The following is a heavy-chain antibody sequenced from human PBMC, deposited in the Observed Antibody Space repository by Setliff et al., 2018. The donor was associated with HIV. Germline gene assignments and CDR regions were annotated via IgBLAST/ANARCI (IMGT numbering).Heavy chain of an antibody. CDR1: GGSISSSYY. Sequence: PSETLSLTCTVSGGSISSSYYWGWIRQPPGKGLEWIGSIYYRGSTYYNPSLKSRVTISLDTSRNQFSLKLGSVTAADTAMYYCAREHCSGGSCNGFDIWGQGTMVTVSS. J-gene: IGHJ3*02. D-gene: IGHD2-15*01. CDR2: IYYRGST. CDR3: AREHCSGGSCNGFDI. V-gene: IGHV4-39*07.